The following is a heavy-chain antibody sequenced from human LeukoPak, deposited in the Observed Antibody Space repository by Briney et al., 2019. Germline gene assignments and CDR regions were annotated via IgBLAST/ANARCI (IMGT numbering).Heavy chain of an antibody. Sequence: GGSLRLSCAASGFTFSSYSMNWVRQAPGKGLEWVSYISSSSSTIYYADSVKGRFTISRDNAKNSLYLQMNSLRAEDTAVYYCARDAQYYDFWSGYPYYFDYWGQGTLVTVSS. D-gene: IGHD3-3*01. J-gene: IGHJ4*02. CDR3: ARDAQYYDFWSGYPYYFDY. V-gene: IGHV3-48*01. CDR2: ISSSSSTI. CDR1: GFTFSSYS.